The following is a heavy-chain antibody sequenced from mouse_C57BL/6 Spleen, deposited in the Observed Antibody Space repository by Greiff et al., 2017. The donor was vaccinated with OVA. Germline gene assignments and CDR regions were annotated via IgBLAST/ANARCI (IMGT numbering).Heavy chain of an antibody. D-gene: IGHD1-1*01. CDR1: GYTFTDYY. CDR3: ERGGLFFEY. Sequence: EVQLQQSGPELVKPGASVKISCKASGYTFTDYYMTWVKQSPGKSLEWIGDINPNNGGTSYNQKFKGKATLTVDKSSNTAYMEIRSLTSEDAAGDYCERGGLFFEYWGQGTTLTVAS. CDR2: INPNNGGT. V-gene: IGHV1-26*01. J-gene: IGHJ2*01.